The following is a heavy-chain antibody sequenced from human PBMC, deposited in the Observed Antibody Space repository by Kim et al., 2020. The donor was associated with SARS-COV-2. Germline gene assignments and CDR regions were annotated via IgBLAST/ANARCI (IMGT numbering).Heavy chain of an antibody. J-gene: IGHJ4*02. D-gene: IGHD2-8*02. CDR1: GGSISSSSYY. V-gene: IGHV4-39*01. Sequence: SETLSLTCTVSGGSISSSSYYWGWIRQPPGKGLEWIGSIYYSGSTYYNPSLKSRVTISVDTSKNQFSLKLSSVTAADTAVYYCASFGGVRDYWGQGTLVTVSS. CDR3: ASFGGVRDY. CDR2: IYYSGST.